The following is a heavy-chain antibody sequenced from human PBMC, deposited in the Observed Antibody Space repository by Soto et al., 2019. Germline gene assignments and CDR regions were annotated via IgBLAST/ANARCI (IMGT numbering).Heavy chain of an antibody. CDR2: ISAYNGNT. Sequence: VASVKVSCKASGYTFTSYGISWVRQAPGQGLEWMGWISAYNGNTNYAQKLQGRVTMTTDTSTSTAYMELRSLRSDDTAVYYCAFIAVAGQNWFDPWGQGTLVTVSS. J-gene: IGHJ5*02. CDR3: AFIAVAGQNWFDP. V-gene: IGHV1-18*01. CDR1: GYTFTSYG. D-gene: IGHD6-19*01.